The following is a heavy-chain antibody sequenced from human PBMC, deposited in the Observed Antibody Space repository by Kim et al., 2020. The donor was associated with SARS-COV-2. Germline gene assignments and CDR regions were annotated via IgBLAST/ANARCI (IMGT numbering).Heavy chain of an antibody. D-gene: IGHD6-13*01. CDR1: GFTFSSYA. Sequence: GGSLRLSCAASGFTFSSYAMSWVRQAPGKGLEWVSAISSSGGSTYYADSVKGRFTISRDNSKNTLYLQMNSLRAEDPAVYYCASLGGLIAVAGTGDYWGQGTLVTVSS. J-gene: IGHJ4*02. V-gene: IGHV3-23*01. CDR3: ASLGGLIAVAGTGDY. CDR2: ISSSGGST.